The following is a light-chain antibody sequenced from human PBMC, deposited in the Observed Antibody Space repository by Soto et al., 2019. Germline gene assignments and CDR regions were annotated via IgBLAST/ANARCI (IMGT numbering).Light chain of an antibody. J-gene: IGKJ5*01. Sequence: EIVLTQSPGTLSLSPGERATLSCRASHSVTSTYLAWYQKKPGQAPRLLFYGASSRAAGIPDRFSSSGSGTDFSLTISRLEPEDFAVYYCQQYETSPAVTFGQGTRLEIK. V-gene: IGKV3-20*01. CDR3: QQYETSPAVT. CDR1: HSVTSTY. CDR2: GAS.